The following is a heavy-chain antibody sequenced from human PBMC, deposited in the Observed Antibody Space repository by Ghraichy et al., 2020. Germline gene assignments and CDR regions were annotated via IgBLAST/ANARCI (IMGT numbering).Heavy chain of an antibody. CDR1: GNTFNRNG. D-gene: IGHD4-17*01. CDR3: ARVGTVTALDY. V-gene: IGHV1-18*01. Sequence: ASVKVSCKASGNTFNRNGISWVRQAPGQGLEWMGWISADNGNTNYAQNLQGRITMTTDTSTNTAYMELRSLRSDDTAVYYCARVGTVTALDYWGQGTLVTVSS. J-gene: IGHJ4*02. CDR2: ISADNGNT.